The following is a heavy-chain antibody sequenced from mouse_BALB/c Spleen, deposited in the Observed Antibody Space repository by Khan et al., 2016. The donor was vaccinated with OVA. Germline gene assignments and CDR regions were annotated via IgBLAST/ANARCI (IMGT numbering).Heavy chain of an antibody. J-gene: IGHJ2*01. V-gene: IGHV5-9-3*01. D-gene: IGHD2-3*01. CDR3: ARQGGIYDGPFDY. CDR2: VSSGGSYT. Sequence: EVQLVESGGGLVKPGGSLKLSCAASGFTFNNYAMSWVRQTPEKRLEWVATVSSGGSYTYYPDSVKGRFTISRDNAKNTLYLQMSSLRSEDTAMEYCARQGGIYDGPFDYWGQGTTLTVSS. CDR1: GFTFNNYA.